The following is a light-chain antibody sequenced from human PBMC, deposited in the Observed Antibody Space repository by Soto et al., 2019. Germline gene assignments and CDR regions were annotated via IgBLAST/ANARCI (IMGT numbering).Light chain of an antibody. CDR3: GSWDSSLSAYV. CDR1: SSNIGGNS. CDR2: DDD. Sequence: QSVMTQPPSVSAAPGQRVTISCSGSSSNIGGNSVSWYQQLPGTAPKLLIYDDDKRPSGIPVRFSGSNSGASATLGITGFQTGDEADYYCGSWDSSLSAYVFGTGTKLTVL. J-gene: IGLJ1*01. V-gene: IGLV1-51*01.